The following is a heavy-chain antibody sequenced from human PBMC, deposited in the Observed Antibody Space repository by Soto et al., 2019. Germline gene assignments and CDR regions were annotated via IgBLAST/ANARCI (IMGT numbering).Heavy chain of an antibody. CDR1: GFTFSSYG. Sequence: GGSLRLSCAASGFTFSSYGMHWVRQAPGKGLEWVAVIWYDGSNKYYADSVKGRFTISRDNSKNTLYLQMNSLRAEDTAVYYCARDLGSVVVAATGFFGYYGMDVWGQGTTVTVSS. J-gene: IGHJ6*02. D-gene: IGHD2-15*01. CDR2: IWYDGSNK. CDR3: ARDLGSVVVAATGFFGYYGMDV. V-gene: IGHV3-33*01.